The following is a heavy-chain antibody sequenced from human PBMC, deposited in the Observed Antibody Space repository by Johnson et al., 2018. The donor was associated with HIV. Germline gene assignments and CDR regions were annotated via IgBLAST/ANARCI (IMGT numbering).Heavy chain of an antibody. CDR1: GFTSDDYG. CDR2: ISYDGSNK. D-gene: IGHD1-26*01. J-gene: IGHJ3*02. V-gene: IGHV3-30*03. CDR3: ARGAMGAFDI. Sequence: QVQLVESGGGVVRPGGSLRLSCAASGFTSDDYGMSWVRQAPGKGLEWVAVISYDGSNKYYADSVKGRFTISRENAKNSLYLQMNSLRAGDTAVYYCARGAMGAFDIWGQGTMVTVSS.